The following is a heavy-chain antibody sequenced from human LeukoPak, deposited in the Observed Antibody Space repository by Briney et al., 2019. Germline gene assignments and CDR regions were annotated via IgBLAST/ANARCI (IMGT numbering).Heavy chain of an antibody. V-gene: IGHV3-23*01. CDR1: GFTFSSYA. Sequence: GGSLRLSCAASGFTFSSYAMSWVRRAPGKGLGWVSAISGSGGSTYYADSVKGRFTISRDNSKNTLYLQMNSLRAEDTAVYYCAKDRAGRYYDFRSGYSDAFDIWGQGTMVTVSS. D-gene: IGHD3-3*01. CDR2: ISGSGGST. CDR3: AKDRAGRYYDFRSGYSDAFDI. J-gene: IGHJ3*02.